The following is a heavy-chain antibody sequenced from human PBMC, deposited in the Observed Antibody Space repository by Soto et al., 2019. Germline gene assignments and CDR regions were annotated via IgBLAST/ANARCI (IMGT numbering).Heavy chain of an antibody. J-gene: IGHJ3*01. D-gene: IGHD6-6*01. Sequence: SETLSLTCTVSGGSLSSYYWSWIRQPPGKGLEWIGYLYYSGHTNYNSSLQSRVTISQDTSRNQFSLRLNSVTAADTALYYCARAYSSSTAYYRGVDGWGQGTMVTGSS. CDR1: GGSLSSYY. CDR2: LYYSGHT. V-gene: IGHV4-59*01. CDR3: ARAYSSSTAYYRGVDG.